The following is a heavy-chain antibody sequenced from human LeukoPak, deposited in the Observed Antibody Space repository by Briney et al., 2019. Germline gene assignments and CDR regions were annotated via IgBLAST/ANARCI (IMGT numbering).Heavy chain of an antibody. CDR2: ITWNSGSI. CDR3: SKDESAMLRGVDI. V-gene: IGHV3-9*01. D-gene: IGHD3-10*01. CDR1: GFSFDDYG. J-gene: IGHJ3*02. Sequence: SGGSLRLSCAASGFSFDDYGMHWVRQAPGKGLEWVSGITWNSGSIGYADSVKGRFTISGDNAKNSLYLQMNSLRPDDTALYYCSKDESAMLRGVDIWGQGTMVTVSS.